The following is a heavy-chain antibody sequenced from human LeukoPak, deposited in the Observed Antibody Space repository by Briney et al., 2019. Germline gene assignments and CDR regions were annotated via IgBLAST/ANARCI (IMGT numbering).Heavy chain of an antibody. CDR2: INPNSGGT. CDR3: ARDRVVVPAAFDY. Sequence: ASVKVSCKASGYTFTGYYMHWVRQAPGRGLEWMGWINPNSGGTNYAQKFQGRVTMTRDTSISTAYMELSRLRSDDTAVYYCARDRVVVPAAFDYWGQGTLVTVSS. J-gene: IGHJ4*02. V-gene: IGHV1-2*02. D-gene: IGHD2-2*01. CDR1: GYTFTGYY.